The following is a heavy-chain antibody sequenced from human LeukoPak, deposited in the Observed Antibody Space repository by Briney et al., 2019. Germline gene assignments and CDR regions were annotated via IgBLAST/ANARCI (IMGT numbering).Heavy chain of an antibody. D-gene: IGHD4-17*01. CDR1: NYSISNSLY. V-gene: IGHV4-38-2*02. Sequence: ETLSLTCSGANYSISNSLYWGWLRPPPGKGLEWIGSIYRLGSTFYNPSLKSRVTISLDTSKNQFSLKLSSVTAADTAVYFCARGTYGYYMDVWGKGTTVTVSS. CDR2: IYRLGST. J-gene: IGHJ6*03. CDR3: ARGTYGYYMDV.